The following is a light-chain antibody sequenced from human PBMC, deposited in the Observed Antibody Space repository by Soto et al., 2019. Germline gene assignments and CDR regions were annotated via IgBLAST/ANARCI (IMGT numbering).Light chain of an antibody. J-gene: IGKJ4*01. CDR2: DAS. Sequence: EIVLTQSPATLSLSPGERATLSCRASQSVSSYLAWYQQKPGQAPRLLISDASNRATGIPARFSGSESGTDFTLTISSLEPEDFAVYYCQQRSKWPPLTFGGGTKVEIK. V-gene: IGKV3-11*01. CDR3: QQRSKWPPLT. CDR1: QSVSSY.